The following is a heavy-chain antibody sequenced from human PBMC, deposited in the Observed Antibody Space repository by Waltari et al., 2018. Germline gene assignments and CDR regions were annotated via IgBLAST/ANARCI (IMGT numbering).Heavy chain of an antibody. CDR3: ARHWKKSGYRFDP. V-gene: IGHV4-39*01. J-gene: IGHJ5*02. D-gene: IGHD5-12*01. CDR2: IYYSGRT. CDR1: GGPISRSSYY. Sequence: QLQLQESGPGLVKPSETLSLTCTVSGGPISRSSYYWGWIRQSPGKGLEWIGSIYYSGRTDYNPTLKSRVTISGDTSKNQFSLKLSSVTAADTAVYYCARHWKKSGYRFDPWGQGTLVTVSS.